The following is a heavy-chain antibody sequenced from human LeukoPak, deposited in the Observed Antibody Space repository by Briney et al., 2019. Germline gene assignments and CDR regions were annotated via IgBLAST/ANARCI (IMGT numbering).Heavy chain of an antibody. D-gene: IGHD2-21*02. V-gene: IGHV4-34*01. CDR3: ARVSGPHIVVVTAKYYFDY. CDR1: GGSFSGYY. CDR2: INHSGST. Sequence: SETLSLTCAVYGGSFSGYYCSWIRQPPGKGLEWIGEINHSGSTNYNPSLKSRVTISVDTSKNQFSLKLSSVTAADSAVYYCARVSGPHIVVVTAKYYFDYWGQGTLVTVSS. J-gene: IGHJ4*02.